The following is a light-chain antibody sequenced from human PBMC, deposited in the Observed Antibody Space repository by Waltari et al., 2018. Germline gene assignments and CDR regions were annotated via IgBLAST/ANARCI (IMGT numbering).Light chain of an antibody. CDR1: SGNIASSY. CDR3: QSYDRSSLV. V-gene: IGLV6-57*04. Sequence: NFLLTQPPSVSESPGTTVTLSCSRNSGNIASSYIQSHQQRPGSAPRILLYEDNRRPFGFPERFSGSIDMSSNSASLSISGLQAEDEADYYCQSYDRSSLVFGGGTHLTVL. CDR2: EDN. J-gene: IGLJ7*01.